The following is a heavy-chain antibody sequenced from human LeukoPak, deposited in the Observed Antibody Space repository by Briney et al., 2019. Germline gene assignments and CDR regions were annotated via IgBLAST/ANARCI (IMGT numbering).Heavy chain of an antibody. CDR3: AKNYDSQAWALYNYYGMDV. CDR2: ISYDGSNK. CDR1: GFTFSSYG. V-gene: IGHV3-30*18. D-gene: IGHD3-22*01. Sequence: PGGSLRLSCAASGFTFSSYGMHWVRQAPGKGLEWVAVISYDGSNKYYADSVKGRFTISRDNSKNTLYLQMNSLRAEDTAVYYCAKNYDSQAWALYNYYGMDVWGQGTTVTVSS. J-gene: IGHJ6*02.